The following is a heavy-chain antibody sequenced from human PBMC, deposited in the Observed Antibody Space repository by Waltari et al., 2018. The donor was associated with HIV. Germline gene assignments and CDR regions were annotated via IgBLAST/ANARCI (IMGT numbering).Heavy chain of an antibody. D-gene: IGHD3-3*01. CDR1: GFTVSSNY. CDR3: ARGSHIRFSHFPLDY. V-gene: IGHV3-53*01. CDR2: LYSGGST. Sequence: EVQLVESGGGLIQPGGSLRLSCAASGFTVSSNYMSWVRQAPGKGLEWVSVLYSGGSTYYADSVKGRFTISRDNSKNTLYLQMNILRAEYTAVYYCARGSHIRFSHFPLDYWGQGTLVTVSS. J-gene: IGHJ4*02.